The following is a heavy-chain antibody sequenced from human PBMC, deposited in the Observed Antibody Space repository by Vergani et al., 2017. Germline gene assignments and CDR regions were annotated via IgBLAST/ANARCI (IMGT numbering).Heavy chain of an antibody. J-gene: IGHJ2*01. Sequence: EVQLVQSGAEVKKPGESLKISCKGSGYSFTSYWIGWVRQMPGKGLEWTGIIYPGDSDTRYSPSFQGQVTISADKSISTAYLQWSSLKASDTAMYYCARPHSSSSIAYWYFDLWGRGTLVTVSS. V-gene: IGHV5-51*01. CDR2: IYPGDSDT. CDR3: ARPHSSSSIAYWYFDL. CDR1: GYSFTSYW. D-gene: IGHD6-6*01.